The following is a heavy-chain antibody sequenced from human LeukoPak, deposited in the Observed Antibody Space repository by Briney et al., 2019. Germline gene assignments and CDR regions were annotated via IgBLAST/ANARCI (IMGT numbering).Heavy chain of an antibody. CDR2: IYYSGST. V-gene: IGHV4-39*01. J-gene: IGHJ4*02. D-gene: IGHD1-26*01. CDR3: ARQGATISYYFDD. Sequence: SETLSLTCTVSGGSISSSSYYWGWIRQPPGKGLEWIGSIYYSGSTYYNPSLKSRVTISVDTSKNQFSLKLSSVTAADTAVYYCARQGATISYYFDDWGQGTLVTVSS. CDR1: GGSISSSSYY.